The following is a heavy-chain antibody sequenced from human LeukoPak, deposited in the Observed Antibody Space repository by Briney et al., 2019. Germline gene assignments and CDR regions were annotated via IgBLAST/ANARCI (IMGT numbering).Heavy chain of an antibody. Sequence: SETLSLSCTVSGGSISSYYWSWIRQPPGKRLEWIGHIYYSGSTNYNPSLKSRVTISVDTSKNQFSLKLSSVTAADTAVYYCASRSSIWSGYQDTLYYFDSWGQGTLVTVSS. CDR2: IYYSGST. CDR3: ASRSSIWSGYQDTLYYFDS. J-gene: IGHJ4*02. V-gene: IGHV4-59*01. CDR1: GGSISSYY. D-gene: IGHD3-3*01.